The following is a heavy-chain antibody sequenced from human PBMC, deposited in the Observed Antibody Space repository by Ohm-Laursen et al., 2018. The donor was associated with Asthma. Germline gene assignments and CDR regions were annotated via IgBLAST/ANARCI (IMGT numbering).Heavy chain of an antibody. V-gene: IGHV4-59*01. CDR3: ARGGSYEDYFDY. CDR1: GGSISSYY. Sequence: SETLSLTCTVSGGSISSYYWSWIRQPPGKGLEWIGYIYYSGSTNYNPSLKSRVTISVDTSKNQFSLKLSSVTAADTAVYYCARGGSYEDYFDYWGQGTLVTVSS. J-gene: IGHJ4*02. D-gene: IGHD5-12*01. CDR2: IYYSGST.